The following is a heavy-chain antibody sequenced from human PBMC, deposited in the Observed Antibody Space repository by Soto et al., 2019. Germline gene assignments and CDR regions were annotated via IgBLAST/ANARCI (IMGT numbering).Heavy chain of an antibody. CDR3: ARDKRDLRFLEWSYYFDY. V-gene: IGHV3-30-3*01. CDR2: ISYDGSNK. CDR1: GFTFSSCA. D-gene: IGHD3-3*01. J-gene: IGHJ4*02. Sequence: GGSLRLSCAASGFTFSSCAMHWVRQAPGKGLEWVALISYDGSNKYYADSVKGRFTISRDNSKNTLYLQMNSLRAEDTAVYYCARDKRDLRFLEWSYYFDYLGQRNLVTVSS.